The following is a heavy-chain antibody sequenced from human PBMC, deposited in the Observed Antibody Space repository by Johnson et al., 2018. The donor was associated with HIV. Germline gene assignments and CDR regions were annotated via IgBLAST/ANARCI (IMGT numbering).Heavy chain of an antibody. CDR3: AKDDGAREYDFWNGFLPSALDI. CDR1: GFTFSSYG. J-gene: IGHJ3*02. V-gene: IGHV3-33*06. D-gene: IGHD3-3*01. Sequence: QVQLVESGGGVVQPGRSLRLSCAASGFTFSSYGMHWVRQAPGKGLEWVAVVSYDGSNKYYAASVKGRFPISRDNSKNTLYMQMNSLSAEDTAVYYCAKDDGAREYDFWNGFLPSALDIWGQGTMVTVSS. CDR2: VSYDGSNK.